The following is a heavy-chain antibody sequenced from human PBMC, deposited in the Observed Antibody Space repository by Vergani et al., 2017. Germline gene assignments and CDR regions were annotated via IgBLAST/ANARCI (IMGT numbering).Heavy chain of an antibody. D-gene: IGHD2-8*01. Sequence: QLQLQESGSGLVKPSQTLSLTCAVSGGSISRGGYSWSGIRQPPGKGLEWIGYIYHSGSTYHNPSLKSRVTISVDRSKNQFSLKLSSVTAADPAVYYCARALWCIQHWGQGTLVTVSS. V-gene: IGHV4-30-2*01. CDR3: ARALWCIQH. J-gene: IGHJ1*01. CDR2: IYHSGST. CDR1: GGSISRGGYS.